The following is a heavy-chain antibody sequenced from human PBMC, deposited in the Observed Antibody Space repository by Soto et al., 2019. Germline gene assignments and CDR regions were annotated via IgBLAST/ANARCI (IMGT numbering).Heavy chain of an antibody. Sequence: QVQLVQSGAEVKKPGASVKVSCKASGYTFTSYAMHWVRQAPGQRLEWMGWINAGNGNTKYSQKFQGRVTITRYTSASTAYMELSSLRSEDTAVYYCARDRERKEGYYYYMDVWGKGTTVTVSS. CDR1: GYTFTSYA. D-gene: IGHD1-1*01. CDR3: ARDRERKEGYYYYMDV. J-gene: IGHJ6*03. V-gene: IGHV1-3*01. CDR2: INAGNGNT.